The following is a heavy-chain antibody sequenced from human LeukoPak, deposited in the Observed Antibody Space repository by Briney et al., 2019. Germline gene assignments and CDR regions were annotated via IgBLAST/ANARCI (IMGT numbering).Heavy chain of an antibody. V-gene: IGHV5-51*01. CDR3: ARQPSTHPYYDFWSGWDWFVP. D-gene: IGHD3-3*01. J-gene: IGHJ5*02. CDR1: GYSFTSYW. Sequence: GESLKISCKGSGYSFTSYWIAWVRQMPGKGLEGMGSIYPGDSDTRYSPSFQGQVTLSADKSISPAYLQWSSLKASDTAMYYCARQPSTHPYYDFWSGWDWFVPWGQGTLVTVSS. CDR2: IYPGDSDT.